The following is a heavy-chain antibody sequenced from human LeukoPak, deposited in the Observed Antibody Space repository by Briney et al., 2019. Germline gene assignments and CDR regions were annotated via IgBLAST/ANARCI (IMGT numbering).Heavy chain of an antibody. CDR3: AGGVVIVDAFDI. CDR2: ISYDGSNK. D-gene: IGHD3-3*01. Sequence: PGGSLRLSCAASGFTFSSYAMHWVRQAPGKGLEWVAVISYDGSNKYHADSVKGRFTISRDNSKNTLYLQMNSLRAEDTAVYYCAGGVVIVDAFDIWGQGTMVTVSS. J-gene: IGHJ3*02. V-gene: IGHV3-30-3*01. CDR1: GFTFSSYA.